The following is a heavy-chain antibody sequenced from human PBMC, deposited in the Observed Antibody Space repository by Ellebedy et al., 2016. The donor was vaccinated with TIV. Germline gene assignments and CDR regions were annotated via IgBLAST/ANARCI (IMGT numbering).Heavy chain of an antibody. CDR3: ARALNHVDTVSTAPLDC. V-gene: IGHV3-30*04. Sequence: PGGSLRFSCAAFGFPFASYVMNWVRQAPGKGLEWVALISYDGSNKYFADSVQGRFTISRDNSQNTLYLLMNSLRGDDTAIYYCARALNHVDTVSTAPLDCWGQGTLVTVSS. D-gene: IGHD5/OR15-5a*01. CDR2: ISYDGSNK. J-gene: IGHJ4*02. CDR1: GFPFASYV.